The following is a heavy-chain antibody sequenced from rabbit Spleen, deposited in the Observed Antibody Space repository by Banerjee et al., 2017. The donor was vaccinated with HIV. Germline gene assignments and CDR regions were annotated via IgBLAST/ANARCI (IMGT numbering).Heavy chain of an antibody. CDR1: GVSFSSNHY. Sequence: QSLEESGGDLVKPGASLTLTCTASGVSFSSNHYMCWVRQAPGKGLEWIACIEGGSSVFSYFASWAKGRFTISKTSSTTVTLQMTSLTAADTATYFCARDSGSSFSSYGMDLWGPGTLVT. J-gene: IGHJ6*01. CDR2: IEGGSSVFS. D-gene: IGHD8-1*01. V-gene: IGHV1S40*01. CDR3: ARDSGSSFSSYGMDL.